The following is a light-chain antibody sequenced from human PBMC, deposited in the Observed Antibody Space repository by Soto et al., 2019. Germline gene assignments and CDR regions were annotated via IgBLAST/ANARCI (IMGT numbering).Light chain of an antibody. V-gene: IGKV3D-15*01. CDR1: QSVSSSY. CDR3: QQYNNWPPIT. J-gene: IGKJ5*01. Sequence: EIVLTQSPGTLSLYTGERATLSCRASQSVSSSYLAWYQQKPGQAPRLLIYDASTRATGIPARFSGSGSGTELILTISSLQSEDFGVYYCQQYNNWPPITFGQGTRLEIK. CDR2: DAS.